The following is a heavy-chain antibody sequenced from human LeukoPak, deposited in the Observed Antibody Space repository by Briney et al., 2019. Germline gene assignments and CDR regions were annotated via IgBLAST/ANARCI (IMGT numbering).Heavy chain of an antibody. V-gene: IGHV3-23*01. CDR3: AKDYRYGSA. CDR2: INVRGDGT. CDR1: GFTFNSFA. D-gene: IGHD6-19*01. J-gene: IGHJ5*02. Sequence: PGGSLRLSCAASGFTFNSFAFTWVRQAPGWGLEWVSAINVRGDGTYYAESVRGRFTISRDNSKNTLYLQMNSLRAEDTALYYCAKDYRYGSAWGPGTLVVVSS.